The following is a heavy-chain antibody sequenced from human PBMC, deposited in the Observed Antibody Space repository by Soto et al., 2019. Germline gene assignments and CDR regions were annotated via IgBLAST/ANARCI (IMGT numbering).Heavy chain of an antibody. J-gene: IGHJ6*02. CDR3: ARSEEDSDYYYYGLDV. D-gene: IGHD2-15*01. CDR1: GDSVSSSSVA. V-gene: IGHV6-1*01. Sequence: SQTFSLTCVISGDSVSSSSVAWNWVRQSPSRGLEWLGRTYYRSRWYSDFAVSVRGRIVINADTSKNQFSLQLSSVTPEDTAVYFCARSEEDSDYYYYGLDVWGQGTTVTVSS. CDR2: TYYRSRWYS.